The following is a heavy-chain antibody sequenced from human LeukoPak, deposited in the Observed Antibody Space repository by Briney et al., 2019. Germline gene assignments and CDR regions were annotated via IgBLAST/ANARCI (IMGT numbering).Heavy chain of an antibody. Sequence: SVKVSCKASGGTFSSYAISWVRQAPGQGLEWMGRIIPIFGTANYAQKFQGRVTITTDESTSTAYMELSSLGSEDTAVYYCARDPGTRVVTPGVIWFDPWGQGTLVTVSS. J-gene: IGHJ5*02. D-gene: IGHD4-23*01. V-gene: IGHV1-69*05. CDR2: IIPIFGTA. CDR1: GGTFSSYA. CDR3: ARDPGTRVVTPGVIWFDP.